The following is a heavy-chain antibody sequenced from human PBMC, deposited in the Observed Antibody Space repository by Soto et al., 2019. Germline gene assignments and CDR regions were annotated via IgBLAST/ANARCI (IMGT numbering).Heavy chain of an antibody. CDR1: GGSISSGGYY. Sequence: SETLSLTCTVSGGSISSGGYYWSWIRQHPGKGLEWIGYIYYSGSTYYNPSLKSRVTISVDTSKNQFSLKLSSVTAADTAMYYCAVDTAMGNYYYYGMDVWGQGTTVTVSS. CDR2: IYYSGST. D-gene: IGHD5-18*01. J-gene: IGHJ6*02. V-gene: IGHV4-31*03. CDR3: AVDTAMGNYYYYGMDV.